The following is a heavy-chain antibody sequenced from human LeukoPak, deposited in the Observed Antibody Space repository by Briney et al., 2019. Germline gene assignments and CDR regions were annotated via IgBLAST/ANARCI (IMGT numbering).Heavy chain of an antibody. CDR3: AKGDSSGYYYSYFDY. J-gene: IGHJ4*02. V-gene: IGHV3-23*01. CDR1: GLTFSSYA. CDR2: ISGSGGGT. D-gene: IGHD3-22*01. Sequence: GGSLRLSCAASGLTFSSYAMSWVRQAPGKGLEWVSVISGSGGGTYYADSVKGRFTISRDNSENTLSLQMNSLRAEDTAVYYCAKGDSSGYYYSYFDYWGQGALVTVPS.